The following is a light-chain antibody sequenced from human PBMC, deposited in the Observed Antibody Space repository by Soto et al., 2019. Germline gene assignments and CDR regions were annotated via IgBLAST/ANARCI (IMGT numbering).Light chain of an antibody. J-gene: IGKJ1*01. V-gene: IGKV3-20*01. Sequence: EIVLTQSPVTLSLSPGEIATLSFSASQRVISNLACYQQRPGQAPRLLIYAASSRATGIPDRFSGSGSGTDFTLTISRLEPEDFAVYYCQQYGTSPRTFGQGTKV. CDR1: QRVISN. CDR2: AAS. CDR3: QQYGTSPRT.